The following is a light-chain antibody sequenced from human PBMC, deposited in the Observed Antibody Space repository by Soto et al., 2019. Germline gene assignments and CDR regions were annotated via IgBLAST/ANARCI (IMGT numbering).Light chain of an antibody. Sequence: VITKNLANQCGYQEVRATLSCRASQTVSRNLAWYQQRPGQAPRLLIYDIANMATGFPARFIGSGSDTEFALTFRSLQAEDLAVYVCERYKHWPSFGQGRRVEIK. V-gene: IGKV3-15*01. CDR1: QTVSRN. CDR3: ERYKHWPS. CDR2: DIA. J-gene: IGKJ5*01.